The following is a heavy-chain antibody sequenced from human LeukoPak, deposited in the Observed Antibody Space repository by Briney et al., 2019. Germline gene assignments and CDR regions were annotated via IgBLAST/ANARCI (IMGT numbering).Heavy chain of an antibody. J-gene: IGHJ4*01. CDR1: GFTFSSYE. CDR3: AKAPVTSCRGAFCYPFDY. Sequence: PGGSLRLSCAASGFTFSSYEMSWVRQVPGKGLEWVSASSSSDDGKWYAESVRGRFTISRDASKNTVYLQMNSLRVEDAGVYYCAKAPVTSCRGAFCYPFDYGGHGTLVTVSS. CDR2: SSSSDDGK. D-gene: IGHD2-21*01. V-gene: IGHV3-23*01.